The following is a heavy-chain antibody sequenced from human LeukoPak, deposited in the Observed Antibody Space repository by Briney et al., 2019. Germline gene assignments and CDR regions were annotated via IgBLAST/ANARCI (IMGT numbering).Heavy chain of an antibody. CDR1: GGSFSGYY. V-gene: IGHV4-34*01. Sequence: SETLSLTCAVYGGSFSGYYWSWIRQPPGKGLEWIGEINHSGSTNYNPSLKSRVTISVDTSKNQFSLKLSSVTAADTAVYYCARARRYDFWSGYPYYFDYWGRGTLVTVSS. CDR3: ARARRYDFWSGYPYYFDY. CDR2: INHSGST. J-gene: IGHJ4*02. D-gene: IGHD3-3*01.